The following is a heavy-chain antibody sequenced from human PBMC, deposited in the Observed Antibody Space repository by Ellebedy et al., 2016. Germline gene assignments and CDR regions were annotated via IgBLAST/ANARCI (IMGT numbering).Heavy chain of an antibody. V-gene: IGHV1-2*02. CDR2: INPNSGGT. CDR1: GYTFTGYY. J-gene: IGHJ4*02. D-gene: IGHD6-13*01. Sequence: ASVKVSXKASGYTFTGYYMHWVRQAPGQGLEWMGWINPNSGGTNYAQKFQGRVTMTRDTSISTAYMELSRLRSDDTAVYYCARGIAAAGTRLVDYWGQGTLVTVSS. CDR3: ARGIAAAGTRLVDY.